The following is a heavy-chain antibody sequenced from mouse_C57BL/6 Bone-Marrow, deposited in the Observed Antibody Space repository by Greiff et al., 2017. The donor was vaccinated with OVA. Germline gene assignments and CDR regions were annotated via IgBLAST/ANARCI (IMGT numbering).Heavy chain of an antibody. CDR1: GFTFSSYA. J-gene: IGHJ3*01. D-gene: IGHD2-3*01. Sequence: DVMLVESGEGLVKPGGSLKLSCAASGFTFSSYAMSWVRQTPEKRLEWVAYISSGGDYIYYADTVKGRFTISRDNARNTLYLQMSSLKSEDTAMYYCTRDDGYYVKFAYWGQGTLVTVSA. CDR3: TRDDGYYVKFAY. V-gene: IGHV5-9-1*02. CDR2: ISSGGDYI.